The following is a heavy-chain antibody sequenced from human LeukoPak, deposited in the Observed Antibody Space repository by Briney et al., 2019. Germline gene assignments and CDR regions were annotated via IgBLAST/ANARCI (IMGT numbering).Heavy chain of an antibody. D-gene: IGHD6-13*01. CDR2: IYFSGST. V-gene: IGHV4-59*08. CDR1: GGSISSDY. J-gene: IGHJ5*02. Sequence: SETLSLTCTVSGGSISSDYWSWIRQPPEKGLEWIGYIYFSGSTNYNPSLKSRVTISVDTSKNQFSLKVSSVSAADTAVYYCARAYSSSWYWNWFDPWGQGTLVTVSS. CDR3: ARAYSSSWYWNWFDP.